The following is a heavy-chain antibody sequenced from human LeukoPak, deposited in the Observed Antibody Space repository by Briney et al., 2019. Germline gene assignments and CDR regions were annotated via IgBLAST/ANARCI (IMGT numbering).Heavy chain of an antibody. V-gene: IGHV3-30*04. CDR2: ISYDGSNK. CDR1: GGTFSSYA. Sequence: SCKASGGTFSSYAMHWVRQAPGKGLEWVAVISYDGSNKYYADSVKGRFTISRDNSKNTLYLQMNSLRAEDTAVYYCVEGYCTNGVCATSVEFDYWGQGTLVTVSS. CDR3: VEGYCTNGVCATSVEFDY. J-gene: IGHJ4*02. D-gene: IGHD2-8*01.